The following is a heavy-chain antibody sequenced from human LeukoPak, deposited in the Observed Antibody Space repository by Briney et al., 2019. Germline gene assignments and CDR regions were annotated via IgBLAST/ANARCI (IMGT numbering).Heavy chain of an antibody. CDR3: ARAASGAFDI. J-gene: IGHJ3*02. V-gene: IGHV3-13*01. CDR2: IGIAVDT. Sequence: GGSLRLSCAASGFTFSRYDMHWVRQATRKGLEWVSAIGIAVDTYYPGSVQGRFTIPRENAMKSSYLQMNSLRAGHTPGHYCARAASGAFDIWGQETMVTVSS. CDR1: GFTFSRYD. D-gene: IGHD3-3*01.